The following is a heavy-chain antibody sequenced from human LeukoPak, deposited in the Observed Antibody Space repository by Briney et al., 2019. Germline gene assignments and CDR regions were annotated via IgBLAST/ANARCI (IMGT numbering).Heavy chain of an antibody. Sequence: GGSLRLSCAASGFTFSDYHMSWIRQAPGKGLEWVSYISSSGSTIYYADSVKGRFTISRDNAKNSLYLQMNSLRAEDTAVYYCASVVGWYDYYYGMDVWGQGTTVTVSS. CDR3: ASVVGWYDYYYGMDV. D-gene: IGHD1-26*01. CDR1: GFTFSDYH. V-gene: IGHV3-11*01. CDR2: ISSSGSTI. J-gene: IGHJ6*02.